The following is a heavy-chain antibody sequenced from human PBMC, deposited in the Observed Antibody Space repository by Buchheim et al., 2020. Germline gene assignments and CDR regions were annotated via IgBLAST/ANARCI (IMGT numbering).Heavy chain of an antibody. D-gene: IGHD2-15*01. J-gene: IGHJ4*02. V-gene: IGHV3-33*01. CDR3: ARSEGGSRYCSGGRCPEFDY. CDR2: IWYDGTNK. Sequence: EQLVESGGGVVQPGRSLRLSCAASGFIFSSYGMHWVRQAPGKGLEWVAVIWYDGTNKYYSDSVKGRFTISRDNSKTTLYLQMNSLRAEDTAVYYCARSEGGSRYCSGGRCPEFDYWGQGTL. CDR1: GFIFSSYG.